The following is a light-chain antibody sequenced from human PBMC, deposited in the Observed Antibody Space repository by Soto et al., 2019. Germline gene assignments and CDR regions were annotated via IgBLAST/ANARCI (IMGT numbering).Light chain of an antibody. J-gene: IGLJ2*01. Sequence: QAVVTQPPSASGTPGQRVTISCSGSSSNIGSNYVYWYQQLPGTAPKLLISRNNQRPSGVPDRFSGSKSGTSASLAISGLRSEDEADYYCAAWDDSLSGVVFGGGTQLTVL. V-gene: IGLV1-47*01. CDR3: AAWDDSLSGVV. CDR2: RNN. CDR1: SSNIGSNY.